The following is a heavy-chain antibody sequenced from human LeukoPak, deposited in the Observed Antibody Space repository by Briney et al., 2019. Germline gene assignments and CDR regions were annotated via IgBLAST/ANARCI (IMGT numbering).Heavy chain of an antibody. CDR1: GGSFSGYY. Sequence: SETLSLTCAVYGGSFSGYYWSWIRQPPGKGLEWIGEINHSGSTNYNPSLKSRVTISVDTSKNQFSLKLSSVTAADTAVYYCKWFGEPFFDYWGQGTLVTVSS. V-gene: IGHV4-34*03. CDR3: KWFGEPFFDY. J-gene: IGHJ4*02. D-gene: IGHD3-10*01. CDR2: INHSGST.